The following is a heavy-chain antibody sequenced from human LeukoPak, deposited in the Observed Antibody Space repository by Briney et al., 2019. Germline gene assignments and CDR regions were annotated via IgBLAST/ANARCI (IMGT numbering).Heavy chain of an antibody. CDR1: GFTFSGYA. CDR2: ISGSGGST. J-gene: IGHJ4*02. CDR3: AKARWELPPTTEMLY. D-gene: IGHD1-26*01. V-gene: IGHV3-23*01. Sequence: GGSLRLSCAASGFTFSGYAMSWVRQAPGKGLEWVSAISGSGGSTYYADSVKGRFTISRDNSKNTLYLQMNSLRAEDTAVYYCAKARWELPPTTEMLYWGQGTLVTVSS.